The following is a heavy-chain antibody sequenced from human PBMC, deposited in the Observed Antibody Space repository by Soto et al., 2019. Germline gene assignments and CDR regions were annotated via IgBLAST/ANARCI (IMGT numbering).Heavy chain of an antibody. J-gene: IGHJ6*02. CDR2: KPYTGSP. CDR1: GDSVSRGSYH. CDR3: ARDCRTPPGRDYGGPYYYGMDV. D-gene: IGHD4-17*01. Sequence: NPSETLSLTCSVSGDSVSRGSYHWSWIRQPPGKGLEWIGFKPYTGSPDYNPSLKSRVVISIDRSKNQFSLKLSSVTATDTAVYYCARDCRTPPGRDYGGPYYYGMDVWGQGTTVTVSS. V-gene: IGHV4-61*01.